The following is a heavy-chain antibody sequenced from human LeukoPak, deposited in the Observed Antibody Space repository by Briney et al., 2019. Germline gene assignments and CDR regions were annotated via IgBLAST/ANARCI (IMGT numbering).Heavy chain of an antibody. CDR2: IIPILGIA. D-gene: IGHD4-23*01. CDR3: AITTVVTQPIDY. Sequence: SVKVSCKAYGGTFSSYAISWVRQAPGQGLEWMGRIIPILGIANYAQKFQGRVTITADKSTSTAYMELSSLRSEDTAVYYCAITTVVTQPIDYWGQGTLVTVSS. J-gene: IGHJ4*02. CDR1: GGTFSSYA. V-gene: IGHV1-69*04.